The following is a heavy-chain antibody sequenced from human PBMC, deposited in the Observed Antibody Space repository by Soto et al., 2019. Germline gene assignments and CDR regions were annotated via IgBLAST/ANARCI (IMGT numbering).Heavy chain of an antibody. CDR1: GGSISSDY. J-gene: IGHJ5*02. Sequence: KASETLSLTCTVSGGSISSDYWSWIRQPPGKGLEWIGYIYYSGSAHYNPSLRSRLTISVDTSKNQFSLKLSSVTAADTAVYYCARRLGPRSRFDPWGQGTLVTVSS. CDR2: IYYSGSA. D-gene: IGHD3-16*01. V-gene: IGHV4-59*08. CDR3: ARRLGPRSRFDP.